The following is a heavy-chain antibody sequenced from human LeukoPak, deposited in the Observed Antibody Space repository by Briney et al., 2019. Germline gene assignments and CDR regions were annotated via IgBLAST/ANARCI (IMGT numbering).Heavy chain of an antibody. V-gene: IGHV1-2*02. J-gene: IGHJ5*02. CDR2: INPNSGGT. CDR3: ARDDLRFLECSS. CDR1: GYTFTGYY. D-gene: IGHD3-3*01. Sequence: ASVKVSCKASGYTFTGYYMHWVRQAPGQGLEWMGWINPNSGGTNYAQKFQGRVTMARDTSISTAYTELSRLRSDDTAVYYCARDDLRFLECSSWGQGTLVTVSS.